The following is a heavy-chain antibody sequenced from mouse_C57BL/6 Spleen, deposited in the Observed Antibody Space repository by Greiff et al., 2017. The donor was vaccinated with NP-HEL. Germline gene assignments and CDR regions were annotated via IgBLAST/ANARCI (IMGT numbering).Heavy chain of an antibody. D-gene: IGHD1-1*02. CDR2: IDPSDSYT. CDR3: ARFGGYHAMDY. Sequence: VQLQQPGAELVMPGASVKLSCKASGYTFTSYWMHWVKQRPGQGLEWIGEIDPSDSYTNYNQKFKGKSTLTVDKSSSTAYMQLSSLTSEDSAVYYCARFGGYHAMDYWGQGTSVTVSS. V-gene: IGHV1-69*01. CDR1: GYTFTSYW. J-gene: IGHJ4*01.